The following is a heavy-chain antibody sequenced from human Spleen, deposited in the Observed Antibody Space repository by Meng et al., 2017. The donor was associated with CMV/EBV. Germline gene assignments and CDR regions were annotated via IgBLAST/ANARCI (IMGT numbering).Heavy chain of an antibody. CDR1: GGTFSSYA. Sequence: SVKVSCKASGGTFSSYAISWVRQAPGQGLEWMGGIIPTFGTANDAQKFQGRVTITTDESTSTAYMELSSLRSEDTAVYYCASPGGWELHLAFQHWGQGTLVTVSS. CDR3: ASPGGWELHLAFQH. CDR2: IIPTFGTA. D-gene: IGHD1-26*01. J-gene: IGHJ1*01. V-gene: IGHV1-69*05.